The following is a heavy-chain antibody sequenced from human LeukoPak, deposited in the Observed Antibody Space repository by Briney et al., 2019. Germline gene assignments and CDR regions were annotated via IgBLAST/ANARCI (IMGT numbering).Heavy chain of an antibody. J-gene: IGHJ4*02. Sequence: ASVKVSCTASAYTFTSYDRHWVRQAPGQGLEWMGWINPNSGGTNYAQKFQGRVTMTRDTSISTAYMELSRLRSDDTAVYYCPRIISVDTAMDVLDYWGQGTLVTVSS. CDR3: PRIISVDTAMDVLDY. CDR1: AYTFTSYD. CDR2: INPNSGGT. V-gene: IGHV1-2*02. D-gene: IGHD5-18*01.